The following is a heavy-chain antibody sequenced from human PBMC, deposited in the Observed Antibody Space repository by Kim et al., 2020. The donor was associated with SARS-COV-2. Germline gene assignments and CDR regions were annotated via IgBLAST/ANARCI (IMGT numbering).Heavy chain of an antibody. CDR1: GGSINTNNNY. CDR2: IYYSGST. D-gene: IGHD2-15*01. CDR3: SRGRCGAGSCYYYYYGLDV. V-gene: IGHV4-39*01. Sequence: SETLSLTCTVPGGSINTNNNYWGWIRQPPGKGLEWIGSIYYSGSTYFNPSLKSRVTISLDTSKNQFSLKLNSVTAADTAVYYCSRGRCGAGSCYYYYYGLDVWVQGTTVTVSS. J-gene: IGHJ6*02.